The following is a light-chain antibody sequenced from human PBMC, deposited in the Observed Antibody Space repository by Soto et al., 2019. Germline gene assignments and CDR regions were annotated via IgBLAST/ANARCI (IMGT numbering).Light chain of an antibody. CDR3: QQYGYSPIT. J-gene: IGKJ5*01. CDR2: GTS. Sequence: EIVLTQSPGTLSLSPGDTATLSCRASQSVSSRHLAWYQQKPGQAPRLLIYGTSNRATGIPDRFSGSESGPDFSLIISRLEPEDVAVYYCQQYGYSPITFGQGTRLEI. V-gene: IGKV3-20*01. CDR1: QSVSSRH.